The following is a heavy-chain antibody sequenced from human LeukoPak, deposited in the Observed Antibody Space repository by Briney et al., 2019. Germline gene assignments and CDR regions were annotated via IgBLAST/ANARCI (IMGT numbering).Heavy chain of an antibody. D-gene: IGHD2-2*02. J-gene: IGHJ4*02. CDR1: GFTFSSYS. V-gene: IGHV3-48*04. CDR3: ARDGTYCSSTSCYTGMDY. CDR2: ISSSSTI. Sequence: PGGSLRLSCAASGFTFSSYSMNWVRQAPGKGLEWVSYISSSSTIYYADSVKGRFTISRDNAKNSLHLQMNSLRAEDTAVYYCARDGTYCSSTSCYTGMDYWGQGTLVTVSS.